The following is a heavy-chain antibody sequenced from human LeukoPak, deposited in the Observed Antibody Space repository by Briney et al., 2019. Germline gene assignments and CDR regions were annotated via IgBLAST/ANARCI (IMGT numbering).Heavy chain of an antibody. CDR1: GFTFSSYS. CDR3: ARFIAAPYYFDY. J-gene: IGHJ4*02. CDR2: ISSSRSYI. V-gene: IGHV3-21*01. Sequence: SGGSLRLSCAASGFTFSSYSMNWVRQAPGKGLEWVSFISSSRSYIYYADSVKGRFTISRDNAKNSLYLQMNSLRAEDTAVYYCARFIAAPYYFDYWGRGTLVTVSS. D-gene: IGHD6-13*01.